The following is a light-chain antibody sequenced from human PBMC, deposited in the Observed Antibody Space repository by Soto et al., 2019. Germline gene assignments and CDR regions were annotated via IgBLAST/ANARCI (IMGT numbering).Light chain of an antibody. V-gene: IGKV3-20*01. CDR3: QHYGSSPPT. CDR1: QRVFYSSC. Sequence: PGERATLSCRASQRVFYSSCLAWYQQKPGQAPRLLMYGASSRATGIPDRFSGSGSGTDFTLTISRLEPDDFAVYYCQHYGSSPPTFGQGTKVDIK. CDR2: GAS. J-gene: IGKJ1*01.